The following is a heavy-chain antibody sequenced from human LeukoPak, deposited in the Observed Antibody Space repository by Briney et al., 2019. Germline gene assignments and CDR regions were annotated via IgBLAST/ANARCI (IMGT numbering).Heavy chain of an antibody. CDR1: GFTFSLYS. CDR3: ARDSGWSFDY. V-gene: IGHV3-48*01. Sequence: PGGSLRLSCPASGFTFSLYSMNWVRQAPGKGLEWVSYFGDDIYYADSVEGRFTISRDNAKNSLYLQMNSLRAEDTAVYYCARDSGWSFDYWGQGTLVTVSS. D-gene: IGHD2-15*01. CDR2: FGDDI. J-gene: IGHJ4*02.